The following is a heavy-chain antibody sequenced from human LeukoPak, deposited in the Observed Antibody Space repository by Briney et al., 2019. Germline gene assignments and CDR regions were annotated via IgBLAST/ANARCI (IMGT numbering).Heavy chain of an antibody. V-gene: IGHV4-34*01. CDR1: GGSFSGYY. D-gene: IGHD3-3*01. CDR2: INHSGST. CDR3: ARGLLVQYYDFWSGYLAGYYFDY. Sequence: SETLSLTCAVYGGSFSGYYWSWIRQPPGKGLEWIGEINHSGSTNYNPSLKSRVTISVDTSKNQFSLKLSSVTAADTAVYYCARGLLVQYYDFWSGYLAGYYFDYWGQGTLVTVSS. J-gene: IGHJ4*02.